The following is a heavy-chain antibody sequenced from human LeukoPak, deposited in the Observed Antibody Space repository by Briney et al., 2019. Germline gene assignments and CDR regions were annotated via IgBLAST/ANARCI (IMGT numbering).Heavy chain of an antibody. CDR1: GFTFSSYG. CDR2: ISYDGSNK. D-gene: IGHD3-10*01. V-gene: IGHV3-30*18. Sequence: GGSLRLSCAASGFTFSSYGMHRVRQAPGKGLEWVAVISYDGSNKYYADSVKGRFTISRDNSKNTLYLQMNSLRAEDTAVYYCAKDLSFGELPIDYWGQGTLVTVSS. J-gene: IGHJ4*02. CDR3: AKDLSFGELPIDY.